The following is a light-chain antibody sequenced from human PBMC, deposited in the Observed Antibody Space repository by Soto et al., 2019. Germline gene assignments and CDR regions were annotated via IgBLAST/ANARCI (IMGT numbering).Light chain of an antibody. V-gene: IGLV2-14*03. CDR1: SSDVGGYNY. CDR3: SSYTSSSTLD. CDR2: DVS. Sequence: QSVLTQPASVSGSPGQSIIISCTGTSSDVGGYNYVSWYQQHPGKAPKLMIYDVSNRPSGVSNRFSGSKSGNTASLTISGLQAEDEADYYCSSYTSSSTLDFGTGTKLTVL. J-gene: IGLJ1*01.